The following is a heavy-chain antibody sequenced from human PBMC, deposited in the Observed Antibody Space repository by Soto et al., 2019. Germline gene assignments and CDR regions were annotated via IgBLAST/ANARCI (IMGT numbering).Heavy chain of an antibody. D-gene: IGHD3-3*01. V-gene: IGHV4-30-4*01. CDR2: IYYSGGT. J-gene: IGHJ4*02. CDR3: ARGTSSGYKRYYFDF. Sequence: SETLSLTCTVSGGSISSGDYHWSWIRQTPGKGLEWIAYIYYSGGTYYNPSLESRVTISLDTSKNQFSLKLNSVTAADTAVYYCARGTSSGYKRYYFDFWGQGDLVTVSS. CDR1: GGSISSGDYH.